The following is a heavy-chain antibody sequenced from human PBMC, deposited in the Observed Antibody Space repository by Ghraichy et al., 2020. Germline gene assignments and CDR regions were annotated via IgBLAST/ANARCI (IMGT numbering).Heavy chain of an antibody. Sequence: ASVKVSCKASGYTFTGYYMHWVRQAPGQGLEWMGWINPNSGGTNYAQKFQGRVTMTRDTSISTAYMELSRLRSDDTAVYYCARELKRRSGYGMDVWGQGTTVTVYS. V-gene: IGHV1-2*02. CDR3: ARELKRRSGYGMDV. J-gene: IGHJ6*02. D-gene: IGHD3-3*01. CDR2: INPNSGGT. CDR1: GYTFTGYY.